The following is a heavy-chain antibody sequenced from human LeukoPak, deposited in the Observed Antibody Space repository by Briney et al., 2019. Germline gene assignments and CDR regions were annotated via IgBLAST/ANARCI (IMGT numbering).Heavy chain of an antibody. CDR3: AKDISQGYTYGSIEQDY. V-gene: IGHV3-23*01. Sequence: GGSLRLSCAAYGLTFSNYAMSWVRQAPGKGLEWVSAISESGDSTYYAASVKGRFTISRDNSKNTLYLQMNSLRAADTALYYCAKDISQGYTYGSIEQDYWGQGTLVTVSS. CDR1: GLTFSNYA. J-gene: IGHJ4*02. D-gene: IGHD5-18*01. CDR2: ISESGDST.